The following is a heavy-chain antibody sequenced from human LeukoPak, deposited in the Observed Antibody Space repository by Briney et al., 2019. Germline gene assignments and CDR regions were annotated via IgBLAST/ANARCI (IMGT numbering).Heavy chain of an antibody. J-gene: IGHJ4*02. CDR2: IYYSGST. D-gene: IGHD3-10*01. V-gene: IGHV4-59*01. CDR1: GGSISSYY. Sequence: KPSETLSLTCTVSGGSISSYYWSWIRQPPGKGLEWIGYIYYSGSTNYNPSLKSRVTISVDTSKNQFSLKLSSVTAADTAVYYCARDPGPYYYGSGCPYYFDYWGQGTLVTVSS. CDR3: ARDPGPYYYGSGCPYYFDY.